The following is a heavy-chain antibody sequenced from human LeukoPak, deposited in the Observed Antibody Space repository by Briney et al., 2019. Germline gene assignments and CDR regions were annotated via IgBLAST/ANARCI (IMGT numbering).Heavy chain of an antibody. D-gene: IGHD3-10*01. CDR3: ARGVLISHFDY. V-gene: IGHV3-64*01. CDR2: SSYNGGST. Sequence: GGSLRLSYAASGYTFSSCDKRGGSRAPGRGGVDVSASSYNGGSTYYANSVKGRFTISRDNSKNTLYLHMGSLRAEDMAVYYCARGVLISHFDYWGQGTLGTVSS. J-gene: IGHJ4*02. CDR1: GYTFSSCD.